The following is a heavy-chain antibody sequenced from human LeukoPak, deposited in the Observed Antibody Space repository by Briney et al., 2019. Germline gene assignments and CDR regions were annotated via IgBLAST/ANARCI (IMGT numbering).Heavy chain of an antibody. Sequence: GGSLRLSCAASGFTFSSYGMHWVRQAPGKGLVWVAVISYDGSNKYYADSVKGRFTISRDNSKKTLYLQMNSLRAEDSAVYYCARDGGVSGWENYGEGYFDYWGQGTLVTVSS. J-gene: IGHJ4*02. V-gene: IGHV3-30*03. CDR1: GFTFSSYG. CDR3: ARDGGVSGWENYGEGYFDY. D-gene: IGHD6-19*01. CDR2: ISYDGSNK.